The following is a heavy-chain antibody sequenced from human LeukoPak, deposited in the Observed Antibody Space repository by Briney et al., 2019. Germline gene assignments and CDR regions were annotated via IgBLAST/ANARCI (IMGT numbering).Heavy chain of an antibody. D-gene: IGHD2-15*01. J-gene: IGHJ4*02. V-gene: IGHV3-23*01. Sequence: GGSLRLSCAASGFTFSSYAMSWVRQAPGKGLEWVSAISGSGGSTYYADSVKGWFTISRDNSKNTLYLQMDSLRAEDTAVYYCAKSAGYCSGGSCYRGYFDYWGQGTLVTVSS. CDR2: ISGSGGST. CDR1: GFTFSSYA. CDR3: AKSAGYCSGGSCYRGYFDY.